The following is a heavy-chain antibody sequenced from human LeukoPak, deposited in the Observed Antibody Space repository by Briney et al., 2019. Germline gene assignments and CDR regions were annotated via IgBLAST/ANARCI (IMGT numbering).Heavy chain of an antibody. CDR2: IYSSGST. CDR3: ASTGYGDYKIDY. Sequence: PSETLSLTCTVSGGSISSYYWSWIRQAPGKGLEWIGYIYSSGSTNYNPSLKSRVTISVDTSKKQFSLKLSSVTAADTAVYYCASTGYGDYKIDYWGQGTLVTVSS. J-gene: IGHJ4*02. CDR1: GGSISSYY. V-gene: IGHV4-59*08. D-gene: IGHD4-17*01.